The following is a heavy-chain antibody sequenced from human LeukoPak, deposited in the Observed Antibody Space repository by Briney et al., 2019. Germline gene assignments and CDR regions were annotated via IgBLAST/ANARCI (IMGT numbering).Heavy chain of an antibody. D-gene: IGHD5-12*01. CDR2: ISSDGSFS. J-gene: IGHJ4*02. CDR1: GVKFNVYW. V-gene: IGHV3-74*01. Sequence: GGSLRLSCVASGVKFNVYWMYWVRQVPGEGLVWVAHISSDGSFSSYADSVKGRFTISRDNAKSTLYLQMDILRAEDTAVYYSAREHDLGYDLWGQGTLVTVSS. CDR3: AREHDLGYDL.